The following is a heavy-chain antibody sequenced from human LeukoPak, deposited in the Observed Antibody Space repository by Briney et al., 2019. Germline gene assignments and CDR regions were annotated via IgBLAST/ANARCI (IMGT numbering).Heavy chain of an antibody. D-gene: IGHD5-24*01. V-gene: IGHV4-34*01. CDR1: GGSFSGYS. CDR3: ARSRGWLQSHPLGY. Sequence: SETLSLTCAVSGGSFSGYSWSWIRQPPGKGLERIGEINHSGSINYNPSLKSRVTISVDTSKIQFSLKLSSVTAADTAVYYCARSRGWLQSHPLGYWGQGTLVTVSS. J-gene: IGHJ4*02. CDR2: INHSGSI.